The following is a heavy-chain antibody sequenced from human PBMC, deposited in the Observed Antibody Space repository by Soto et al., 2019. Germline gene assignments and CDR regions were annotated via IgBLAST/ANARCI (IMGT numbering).Heavy chain of an antibody. CDR2: FRAGGDDGTT. D-gene: IGHD3-10*01. J-gene: IGHJ4*02. CDR1: GFTFSSYS. Sequence: GWSLRLSCLASGFTFSSYSMSWVRQAPGKGLEWVSGFRAGGDDGTTYYADSVKGRFTISRDNSKNTLVLQMNSLRAEDTAIYYCAKKVNSGSGSQYFDYFGQGTLVTVSS. CDR3: AKKVNSGSGSQYFDY. V-gene: IGHV3-23*01.